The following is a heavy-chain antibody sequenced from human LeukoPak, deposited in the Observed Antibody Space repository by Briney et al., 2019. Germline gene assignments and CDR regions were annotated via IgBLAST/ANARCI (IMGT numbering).Heavy chain of an antibody. CDR1: GGSISSYY. J-gene: IGHJ4*02. CDR3: AREERYCSSTSCYRGYYFDY. CDR2: IYYSGST. V-gene: IGHV4-59*01. Sequence: PSETLSLTCTVSGGSISSYYWSWIRQPPGKGLEWIGYIYYSGSTNYNPSLKSRVTISVDTSKNQFSLKLSSVTAADTAVYYCAREERYCSSTSCYRGYYFDYWGQGTLVSVSS. D-gene: IGHD2-2*02.